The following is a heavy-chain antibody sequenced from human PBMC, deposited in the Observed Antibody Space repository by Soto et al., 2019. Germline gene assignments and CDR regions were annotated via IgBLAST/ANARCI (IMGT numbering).Heavy chain of an antibody. CDR2: IGVSGTST. V-gene: IGHV3-23*01. CDR3: AKLERFEK. J-gene: IGHJ4*02. Sequence: GGSLRLSCAASGFTFSNYVMNWVRRAPGKGLEWVSTIGVSGTSTHYADSVKGRFTISRDNSKNTLYLQMNSLSAEDTAVYYCAKLERFEKWGQGNLVTVSS. CDR1: GFTFSNYV. D-gene: IGHD3-10*01.